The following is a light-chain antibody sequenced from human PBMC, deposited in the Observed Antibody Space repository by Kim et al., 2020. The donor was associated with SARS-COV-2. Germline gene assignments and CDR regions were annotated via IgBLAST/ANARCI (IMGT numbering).Light chain of an antibody. CDR3: QKTNSFPFS. J-gene: IGKJ4*01. CDR1: QGIRSW. Sequence: ASVGDRVTITCRASQGIRSWLAWYQQKPGKAPKLLIYAASSLESGVPSRFSGSGSETDFNLTISSLQPEDFATYYCQKTNSFPFSFGGGTKVDIK. CDR2: AAS. V-gene: IGKV1D-12*01.